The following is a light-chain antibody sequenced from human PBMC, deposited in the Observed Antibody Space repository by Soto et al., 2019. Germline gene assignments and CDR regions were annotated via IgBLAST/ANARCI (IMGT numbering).Light chain of an antibody. J-gene: IGLJ1*01. V-gene: IGLV2-18*02. Sequence: QAALTQPPSVSGSPGQSVTVSWTGTSSDVGSYNRVAWYQQPPGTAPKLMIYEVTKRPSGVPDRCSGSKSGNTASLTISGLQAEDAADYYCNPYTSSNTYVFGTGTKVTVL. CDR3: NPYTSSNTYV. CDR2: EVT. CDR1: SSDVGSYNR.